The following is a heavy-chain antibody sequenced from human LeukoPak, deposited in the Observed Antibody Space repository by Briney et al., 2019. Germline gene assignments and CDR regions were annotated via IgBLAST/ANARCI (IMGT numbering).Heavy chain of an antibody. V-gene: IGHV1-69*13. CDR2: IIPIFGTA. CDR3: ARGSVARSTSLAFDI. D-gene: IGHD2-2*01. Sequence: ASVKVSCKASGFVFTSYGFTWVRQAPGQGLEWMGGIIPIFGTANYAQKFQGRVTITADESTSTAYMELSSLRSEDTAVYYCARGSVARSTSLAFDIWGQGTMVTVSS. J-gene: IGHJ3*02. CDR1: GFVFTSYG.